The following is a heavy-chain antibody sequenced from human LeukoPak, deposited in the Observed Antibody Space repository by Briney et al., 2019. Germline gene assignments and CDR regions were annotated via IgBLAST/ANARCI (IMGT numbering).Heavy chain of an antibody. Sequence: SETLSLTCAVYGGTFSGYYWSWIRQPPGKGLEWIGEINHSGNTNYNPSLKSRVTISVDTSKNQFSLKLSSVTAADTAVYYCARAITIDNYDFWSGYYNAGGNYFDYWGQGTLVTVSS. CDR1: GGTFSGYY. CDR2: INHSGNT. V-gene: IGHV4-34*01. J-gene: IGHJ4*02. CDR3: ARAITIDNYDFWSGYYNAGGNYFDY. D-gene: IGHD3-3*01.